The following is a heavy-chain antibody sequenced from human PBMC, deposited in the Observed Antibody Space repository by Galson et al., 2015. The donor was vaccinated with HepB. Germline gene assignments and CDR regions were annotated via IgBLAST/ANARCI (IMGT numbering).Heavy chain of an antibody. CDR1: GGTFSSYA. CDR3: ASLGSGSYVWFDP. V-gene: IGHV1-69*04. CDR2: IIPILGIA. D-gene: IGHD3-10*01. Sequence: SVKVSCKASGGTFSSYAISWVRQAPEQGLEWMGRIIPILGIANYAQKFQGRVTITADKSTSTAYMELRSLRSDDTAVYYCASLGSGSYVWFDPWGQGTLVTVSS. J-gene: IGHJ5*02.